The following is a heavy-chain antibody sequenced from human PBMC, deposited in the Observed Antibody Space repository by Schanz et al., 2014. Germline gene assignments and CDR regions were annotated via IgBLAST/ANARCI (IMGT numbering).Heavy chain of an antibody. J-gene: IGHJ4*02. CDR2: ISVYTGNT. CDR3: ARSAGRDLWSGYYTRFDY. V-gene: IGHV1-18*01. D-gene: IGHD3-3*01. CDR1: GYTFTSYG. Sequence: QIQLVQSGPAVKKPGATVKVSCKASGYTFTSYGISWVRQAPGQGLEWVGWISVYTGNTKYGQKVQGRVTMTADTSTNTAYMELRSLRSDDTAVYYGARSAGRDLWSGYYTRFDYWGQGTLXTVSS.